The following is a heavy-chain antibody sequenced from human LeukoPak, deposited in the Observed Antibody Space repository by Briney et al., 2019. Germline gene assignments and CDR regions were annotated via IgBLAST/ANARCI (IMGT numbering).Heavy chain of an antibody. CDR3: AREWTVGEAGMGV. D-gene: IGHD3-10*01. V-gene: IGHV3-13*01. Sequence: GGSLRLSCAASGFTFSRYDMHWVRHATGKGLEWLSAIGTAGDTYYPGSVKGRFTISRENANNSLYLQMHSLRAGDTAVYYCAREWTVGEAGMGVWGQGTTVTVSS. CDR2: IGTAGDT. CDR1: GFTFSRYD. J-gene: IGHJ6*02.